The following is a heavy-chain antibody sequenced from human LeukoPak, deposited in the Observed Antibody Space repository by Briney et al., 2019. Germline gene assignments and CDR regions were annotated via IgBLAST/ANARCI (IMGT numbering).Heavy chain of an antibody. J-gene: IGHJ5*02. V-gene: IGHV3-7*01. Sequence: GGSLRLSCAASGFTFSSYWMSWVRQAPGKGLEWVANIKQDGSEKYYVDSVKGRFTISRDNAKNSLYLQMNSLRAEDTAVYYYARLRWQQLSRNWFDPWGQGTLVTVSS. D-gene: IGHD6-13*01. CDR1: GFTFSSYW. CDR2: IKQDGSEK. CDR3: ARLRWQQLSRNWFDP.